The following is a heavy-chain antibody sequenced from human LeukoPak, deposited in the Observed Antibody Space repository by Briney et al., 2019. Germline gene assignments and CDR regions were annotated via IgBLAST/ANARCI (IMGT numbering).Heavy chain of an antibody. Sequence: PGGSLRLSCAASGFTFDDYAMHWVRQAPGKGLEWVSGISWNSGSIGYADSVKGRFTISRDNAKNSLYLQMNSLRAEDTALYYCAKARGFDYGSGSSDACDIWGQGTMVTVSS. CDR3: AKARGFDYGSGSSDACDI. CDR1: GFTFDDYA. V-gene: IGHV3-9*01. CDR2: ISWNSGSI. J-gene: IGHJ3*02. D-gene: IGHD3-10*01.